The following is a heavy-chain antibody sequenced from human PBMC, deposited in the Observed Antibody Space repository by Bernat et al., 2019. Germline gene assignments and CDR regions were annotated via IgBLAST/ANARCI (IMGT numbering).Heavy chain of an antibody. J-gene: IGHJ4*02. V-gene: IGHV3-30*18. CDR1: GFTFSSYG. D-gene: IGHD3-16*01. CDR3: AKDRGGVAYYFDY. CDR2: ISYDGSNK. Sequence: QVQLVESGGGVVQPGRSLRLSCASSGFTFSSYGMHWVRQAPGKGLEWVAVISYDGSNKYYDDAGKGRCTISGDNSKNTLYLQMNSLRAEDTAVYDCAKDRGGVAYYFDYWGQGTLVTVSS.